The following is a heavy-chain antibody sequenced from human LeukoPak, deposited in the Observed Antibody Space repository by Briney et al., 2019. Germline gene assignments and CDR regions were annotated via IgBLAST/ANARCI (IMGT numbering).Heavy chain of an antibody. CDR2: IYYSGST. J-gene: IGHJ4*02. V-gene: IGHV4-59*01. CDR3: ARDIRGYSSGFDY. CDR1: GGSISSYY. Sequence: PSETLSLTCTVSGGSISSYYWSWIRQPPGKGLEWIGYIYYSGSTNYNPSLKSRGTISVDTSKNQFSLKLSSVTAADTAVYYCARDIRGYSSGFDYWGQGTLVTVSS. D-gene: IGHD5-18*01.